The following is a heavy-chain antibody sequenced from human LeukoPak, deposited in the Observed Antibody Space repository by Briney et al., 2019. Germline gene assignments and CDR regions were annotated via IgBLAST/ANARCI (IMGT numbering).Heavy chain of an antibody. D-gene: IGHD6-19*01. Sequence: GGSLSLSCAASGFTFSTYSMNWVRQAPGKGLEWVSYIRSSSSPIFYADSVKGRFTISRDNSKNTLYLQMNSLRAEDTAVYYCARDTSYSSGWDPFDYWGQGTLVTVSS. CDR3: ARDTSYSSGWDPFDY. CDR2: IRSSSSPI. J-gene: IGHJ4*02. V-gene: IGHV3-48*01. CDR1: GFTFSTYS.